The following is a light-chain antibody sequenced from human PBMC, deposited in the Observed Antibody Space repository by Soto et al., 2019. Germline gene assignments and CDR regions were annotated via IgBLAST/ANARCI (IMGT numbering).Light chain of an antibody. V-gene: IGLV1-47*01. Sequence: QSVLTQPPSASGAPGQRVTISCSGSSSNIGNHHVEWYQQLPGTAPKLLIYRNNQWPSGIAVRFCGSKSGTSASLAISVLRSEAEADYYYAAWDYGLRAWVFGGGTKLTVL. J-gene: IGLJ3*02. CDR2: RNN. CDR1: SSNIGNHH. CDR3: AAWDYGLRAWV.